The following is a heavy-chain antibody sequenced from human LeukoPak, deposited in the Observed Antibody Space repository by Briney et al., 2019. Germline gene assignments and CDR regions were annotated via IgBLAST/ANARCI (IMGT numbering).Heavy chain of an antibody. CDR2: ISAYNGNT. J-gene: IGHJ3*02. CDR1: GFTFTNYG. V-gene: IGHV1-18*01. D-gene: IGHD4-17*01. Sequence: GASVKVSCETSGFTFTNYGISWVRQAPGQGLEWMGWISAYNGNTNYAQKLQGRVTMTTDTSTSTAYMELRSLRSDDTAVYYCARDRATVTTRADDTFDIWGQGTMVTVSS. CDR3: ARDRATVTTRADDTFDI.